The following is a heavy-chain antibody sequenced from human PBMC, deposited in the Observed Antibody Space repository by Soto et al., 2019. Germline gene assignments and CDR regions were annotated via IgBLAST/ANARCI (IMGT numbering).Heavy chain of an antibody. CDR2: FDPEDGET. CDR1: GYTLTELS. Sequence: GASVKVSCKVSGYTLTELSMHWVRQAPGRGLEWMGGFDPEDGETIYAQKFQGRVTMTEDTSTDTAYMELSSLRSEDTAVYYCATVLEWLNNWFDFWGQGIPVTVSS. D-gene: IGHD3-3*01. CDR3: ATVLEWLNNWFDF. V-gene: IGHV1-24*01. J-gene: IGHJ5*01.